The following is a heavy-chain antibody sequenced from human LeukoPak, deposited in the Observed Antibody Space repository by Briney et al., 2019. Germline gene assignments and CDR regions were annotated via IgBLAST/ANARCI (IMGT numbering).Heavy chain of an antibody. J-gene: IGHJ4*02. Sequence: ASVKVSCKASGYTFTSYAMHWVRQAPGQRLEWMGWINAGNGNTKYSQKFQGRVAITGDTSASTAYMELSSLRSEDTAVYYCAREYSSSSGPFDYWGQGTLVTVSS. CDR1: GYTFTSYA. CDR2: INAGNGNT. D-gene: IGHD6-6*01. CDR3: AREYSSSSGPFDY. V-gene: IGHV1-3*01.